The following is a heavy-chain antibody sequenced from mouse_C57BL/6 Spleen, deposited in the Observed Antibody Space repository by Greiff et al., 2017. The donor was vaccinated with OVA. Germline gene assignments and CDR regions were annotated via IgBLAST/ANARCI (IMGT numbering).Heavy chain of an antibody. J-gene: IGHJ1*03. CDR1: GYTFTSYW. V-gene: IGHV1-64*01. CDR2: IHPNSGST. CDR3: ARSSYYSNDWYVDV. D-gene: IGHD2-5*01. Sequence: QVQLQQPGAELVKPGASVKLSCKASGYTFTSYWMHWVKQRPGQGLEWIGMIHPNSGSTNYNEKFKSKATLTVDKSSSTAYMQLSSLTSEDSAVYYCARSSYYSNDWYVDVWGTGTTVTVSS.